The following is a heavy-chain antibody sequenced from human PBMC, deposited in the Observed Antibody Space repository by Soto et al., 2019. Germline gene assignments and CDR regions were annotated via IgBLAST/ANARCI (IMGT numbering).Heavy chain of an antibody. D-gene: IGHD2-21*02. Sequence: EVQLVESGGGLVKPGGSLGLSCTASGFTFSDAWMSWVRQAPGEGLEWVGRIKSKADGGTTDYAAPVRGRFTISRDDSKNTLYLQMNSLKTEDTAVYYCTLHIVVVTAIYNYFVYWGQGTLVTVSS. V-gene: IGHV3-15*01. CDR2: IKSKADGGTT. CDR1: GFTFSDAW. CDR3: TLHIVVVTAIYNYFVY. J-gene: IGHJ4*02.